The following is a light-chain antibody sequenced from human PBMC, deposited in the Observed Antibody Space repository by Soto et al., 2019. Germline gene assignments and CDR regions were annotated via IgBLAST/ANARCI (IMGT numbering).Light chain of an antibody. CDR2: SNN. CDR3: EAWDDSLNGVV. CDR1: SSNIGSNN. V-gene: IGLV1-44*01. J-gene: IGLJ2*01. Sequence: LTQTPSASGTPGQRVNISCSGSSSNIGSNNVNWYQQLPGTAPKLLIYSNNQRPSGVPDRFSGSKSGTSASLAISGLQSEDEADYYCEAWDDSLNGVVFGGGTKLTVL.